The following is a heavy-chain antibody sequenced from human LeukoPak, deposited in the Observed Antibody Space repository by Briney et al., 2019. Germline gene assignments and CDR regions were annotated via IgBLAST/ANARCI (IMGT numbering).Heavy chain of an antibody. V-gene: IGHV5-10-1*01. CDR1: GYSFTSYW. J-gene: IGHJ4*02. CDR3: ATPGFYCGGDCYSKY. Sequence: GESLRISCKGSGYSFTSYWISWVRQMRGKGLEWIRRIDPSDSNTNYSPSFQGHVTISVDKSISTAYLQWNSLKASDTAMYYCATPGFYCGGDCYSKYWGQGTLVTVSS. D-gene: IGHD2-21*02. CDR2: IDPSDSNT.